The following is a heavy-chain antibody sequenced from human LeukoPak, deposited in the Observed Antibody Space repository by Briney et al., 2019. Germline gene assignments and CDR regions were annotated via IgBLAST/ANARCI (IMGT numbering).Heavy chain of an antibody. V-gene: IGHV3-23*01. Sequence: PGGSLRLSCAASGFTLSSYAMSWVRQAPGKGLEWVSAISGSGGSTYYADSVKGRFTISRDNSKNTLYLQMNSLRAEDTAVYYCAKVTATIKGSYYYYMDVWGKGTTVTVSS. CDR3: AKVTATIKGSYYYYMDV. CDR2: ISGSGGST. CDR1: GFTLSSYA. J-gene: IGHJ6*03. D-gene: IGHD5-24*01.